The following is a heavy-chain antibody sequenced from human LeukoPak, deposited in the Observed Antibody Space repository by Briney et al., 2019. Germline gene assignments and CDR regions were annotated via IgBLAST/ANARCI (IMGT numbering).Heavy chain of an antibody. D-gene: IGHD3-22*01. Sequence: GGSLRLSCAASGFTFSSYAMSWVRQAPGKGLEWVSAISGCGGSTYYADSVKGRFTISRDNSKNTLYLQMNSLRAEDTAVYYCAKDNAPRYYDSSGHDAFDIWGQGTMVTVSS. CDR1: GFTFSSYA. V-gene: IGHV3-23*01. CDR2: ISGCGGST. CDR3: AKDNAPRYYDSSGHDAFDI. J-gene: IGHJ3*02.